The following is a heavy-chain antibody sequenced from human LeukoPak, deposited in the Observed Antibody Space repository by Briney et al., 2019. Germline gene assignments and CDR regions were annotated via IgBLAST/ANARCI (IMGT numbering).Heavy chain of an antibody. CDR3: ARQAYYDFWSGYYNDRGNWLDP. V-gene: IGHV4-59*08. CDR1: GGSISSYY. Sequence: PSETLSLTCTVSGGSISSYYWSWIRQPPGKGLEWIGYIYYSGSTNYNPSLKSQVTISVDTSKNQFSLKLSSVTAADTAVYYCARQAYYDFWSGYYNDRGNWLDPWGQGTLVTVSS. CDR2: IYYSGST. D-gene: IGHD3-3*01. J-gene: IGHJ5*02.